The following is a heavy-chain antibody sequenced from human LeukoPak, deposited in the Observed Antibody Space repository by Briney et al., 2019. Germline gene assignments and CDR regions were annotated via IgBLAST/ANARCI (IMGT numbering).Heavy chain of an antibody. CDR1: GFTFDDYA. CDR2: ISWNSGSI. V-gene: IGHV3-9*01. D-gene: IGHD6-13*01. J-gene: IGHJ3*02. Sequence: PGRSLRLSCAASGFTFDDYAMHWVRQAPGKGLEWVSGISWNSGSIGYADSVKGRFTISRDNAKNSLYLQMSSLRAEDTALYYCAKDIEGSSWLRGGAFDIWGQGTMVTVSS. CDR3: AKDIEGSSWLRGGAFDI.